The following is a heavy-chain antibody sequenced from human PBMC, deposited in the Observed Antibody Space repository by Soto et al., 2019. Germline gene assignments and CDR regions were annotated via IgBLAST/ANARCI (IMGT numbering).Heavy chain of an antibody. CDR3: ARDNPDWTSLYYYYYYGMDV. D-gene: IGHD1-1*01. Sequence: GGSLXLSCAASGFTFSSYSMNWVRQDPGKGLEWVSSISSSSSYIYYADSVKGRFTISRDNAKNSLYLQMNSLRAEDTAVYYCARDNPDWTSLYYYYYYGMDVWGQGTTVTVSS. CDR2: ISSSSSYI. J-gene: IGHJ6*02. V-gene: IGHV3-21*01. CDR1: GFTFSSYS.